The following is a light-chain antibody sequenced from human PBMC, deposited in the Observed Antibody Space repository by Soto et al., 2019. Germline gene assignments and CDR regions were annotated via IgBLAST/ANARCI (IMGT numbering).Light chain of an antibody. CDR3: MQSRQAPLT. CDR1: QSLLQRTGYKC. J-gene: IGKJ1*01. V-gene: IGKV2-28*01. CDR2: MGS. Sequence: EIVMTQSPLSLPVTPGEPASISCRSSQSLLQRTGYKCLEWSLQKPGQSPQLLIYMGSNRASGVPDGFSGSGSGRDFTLTISRVEAEDVGVYYCMQSRQAPLTFGQGTKVEIK.